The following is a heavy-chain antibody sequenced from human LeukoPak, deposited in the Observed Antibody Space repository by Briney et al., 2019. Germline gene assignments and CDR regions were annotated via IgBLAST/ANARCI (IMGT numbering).Heavy chain of an antibody. Sequence: GGSLRLSCAASGFTFSSYAMSWVRQAPGKGLGWVSAISGSGGSTYYADSVKGRFTISRDNSKNTLYLQMNSLRAEDTAVYYCAKDGENFVVVPAAILPGAFDIWGQGTMVTVSS. CDR2: ISGSGGST. CDR3: AKDGENFVVVPAAILPGAFDI. J-gene: IGHJ3*02. V-gene: IGHV3-23*01. CDR1: GFTFSSYA. D-gene: IGHD2-2*02.